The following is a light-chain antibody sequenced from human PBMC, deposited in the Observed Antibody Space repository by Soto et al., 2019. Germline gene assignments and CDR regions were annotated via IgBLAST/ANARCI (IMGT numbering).Light chain of an antibody. CDR1: QFVSSR. J-gene: IGKJ1*01. Sequence: DIVVTQSPATLSASPGERVTLSCRASQFVSSRLAWYQRRPGQVPRLLIYDTSTRAPGISARFSGSGSGTEFTLTISSLQSEDFALYYCQEYIQWPPGMFGPGTTVDIK. CDR3: QEYIQWPPGM. CDR2: DTS. V-gene: IGKV3-15*01.